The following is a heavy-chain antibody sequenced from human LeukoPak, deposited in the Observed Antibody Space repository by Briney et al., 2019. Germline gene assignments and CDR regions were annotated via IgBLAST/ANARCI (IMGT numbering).Heavy chain of an antibody. Sequence: GGSLRLSCAASGFTFNSYAMSWVRQAPGKGLEWVSAISGSGGSTYYADSVKGRFTISRDNSKNTLYLQMNSLRAEDTAVYYCAKYTTVTTAWFDYWGQGTLVTVSS. J-gene: IGHJ4*02. CDR3: AKYTTVTTAWFDY. D-gene: IGHD4-11*01. V-gene: IGHV3-23*01. CDR2: ISGSGGST. CDR1: GFTFNSYA.